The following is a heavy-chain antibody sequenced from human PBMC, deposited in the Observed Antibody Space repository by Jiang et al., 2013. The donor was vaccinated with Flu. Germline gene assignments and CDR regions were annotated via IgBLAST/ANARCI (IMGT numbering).Heavy chain of an antibody. V-gene: IGHV4-61*01. CDR3: AGDNSGSLWFDP. J-gene: IGHJ5*02. D-gene: IGHD1-26*01. CDR2: TYNGGFT. CDR1: GGSVTSGNHY. Sequence: GPGLVKASETLSLICSVSGGSVTSGNHYWSWLRQSPGKGLEWIGYTYNGGFTNYNPSLKSRVTILVDFSTNQFSLKLDSVTAADTAIYYCAGDNSGSLWFDPWGQGVLVTVSS.